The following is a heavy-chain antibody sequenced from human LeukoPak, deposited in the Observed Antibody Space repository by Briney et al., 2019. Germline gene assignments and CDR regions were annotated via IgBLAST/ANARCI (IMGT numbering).Heavy chain of an antibody. D-gene: IGHD3-10*01. V-gene: IGHV3-21*01. CDR1: GFTFSSYS. Sequence: GGSLRLSCAASGFTFSSYSMNWVRQAPGKGLEWVSSISSSSSYKYYADSVKGRFTISRDNAKNSLYLQMNSLRAEDTAVYYCARDRDHDYWGQGTLVTVSS. CDR2: ISSSSSYK. J-gene: IGHJ4*02. CDR3: ARDRDHDY.